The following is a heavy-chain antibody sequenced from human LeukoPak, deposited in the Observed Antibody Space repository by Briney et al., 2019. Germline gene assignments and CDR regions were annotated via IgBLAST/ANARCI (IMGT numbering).Heavy chain of an antibody. J-gene: IGHJ4*02. Sequence: PSETLSLTCTVSGGSVSSSTYNWGWIRQPPGKGLEWAANINPDGSVKLYVDSVKGRFTISRDNAHNSLYLQMDSLRVDDTAVYYCARGGSSDWALGGQGTLVTVSS. V-gene: IGHV3-7*01. CDR3: ARGGSSDWAL. D-gene: IGHD2-2*01. CDR1: GGSVSSSTYN. CDR2: INPDGSVK.